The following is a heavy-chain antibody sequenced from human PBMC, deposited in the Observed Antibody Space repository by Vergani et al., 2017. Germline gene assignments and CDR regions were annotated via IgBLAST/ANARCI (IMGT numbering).Heavy chain of an antibody. J-gene: IGHJ4*02. CDR3: ARAYSGSVGYFDY. V-gene: IGHV3-30-3*01. Sequence: QVQLVESGGGVVQPGRSLRLSCAASGFTFSSYAMHWVRQAPGKGLGWVAVISYDGSNKYYADSVKGRFTISRDNSKNPLYLQMNSLRAEDTAVYYCARAYSGSVGYFDYWGKGTLVTVSS. D-gene: IGHD5-12*01. CDR2: ISYDGSNK. CDR1: GFTFSSYA.